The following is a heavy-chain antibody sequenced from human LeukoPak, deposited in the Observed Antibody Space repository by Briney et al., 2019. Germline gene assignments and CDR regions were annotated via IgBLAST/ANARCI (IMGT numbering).Heavy chain of an antibody. CDR3: VRRVRYFGQNDY. J-gene: IGHJ4*02. CDR1: GGSISSGGYY. CDR2: IYYSGST. Sequence: SETLSLTCTVSGGSISSGGYYWSWIRQHPEKGLEWIGYIYYSGSTYYNPSLKSRVTISVDTSKNQISLKLSSLTAADSAVYYCVRRVRYFGQNDYWGQGTLVTVSS. V-gene: IGHV4-31*03. D-gene: IGHD3-9*01.